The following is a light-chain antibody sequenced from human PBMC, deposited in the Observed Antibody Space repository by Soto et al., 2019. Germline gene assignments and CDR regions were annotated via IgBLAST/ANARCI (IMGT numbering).Light chain of an antibody. CDR1: SSDVGAYNY. V-gene: IGLV2-14*01. Sequence: QSALTRPASVSGSPGQSITISCTGTSSDVGAYNYVSWYQQHPGKVPKLMIFDVSNLPSVGISSRFSGSKSGNTASLTISGLQAEDEADYYCSSYTTSHTRVFGGGTKVTVL. CDR2: DVS. CDR3: SSYTTSHTRV. J-gene: IGLJ3*02.